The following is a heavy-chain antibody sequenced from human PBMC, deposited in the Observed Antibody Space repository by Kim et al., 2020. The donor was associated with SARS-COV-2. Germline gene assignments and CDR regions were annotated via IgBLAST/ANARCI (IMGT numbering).Heavy chain of an antibody. D-gene: IGHD5-12*01. CDR1: GYSISSGYY. CDR3: ARDRSTSLFLASYCYGMDV. V-gene: IGHV4-38-2*02. J-gene: IGHJ6*02. Sequence: SETLSLTCTVSGYSISSGYYWGWIRQPPGKGLEWIGSIYHSGSTYYNPSLKSRVTISVDTSKNQFSLKLSSVTAADTAVYYCARDRSTSLFLASYCYGMDVWGQGTTVTVSS. CDR2: IYHSGST.